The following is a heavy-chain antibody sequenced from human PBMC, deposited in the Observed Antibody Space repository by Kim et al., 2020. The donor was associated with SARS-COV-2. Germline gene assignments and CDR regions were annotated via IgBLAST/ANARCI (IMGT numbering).Heavy chain of an antibody. V-gene: IGHV3-74*01. CDR3: ARGSSGSYPRAFDI. CDR1: GFTFSSYW. D-gene: IGHD1-26*01. Sequence: GGSLRLSCAASGFTFSSYWMHWVRQAPGKGLVWVSRINSDGSSTTYADSVKGRFTISRDNAKNTLYLQMNSLRAEDTAVYYCARGSSGSYPRAFDIWGQETMVTVSS. CDR2: INSDGSST. J-gene: IGHJ3*02.